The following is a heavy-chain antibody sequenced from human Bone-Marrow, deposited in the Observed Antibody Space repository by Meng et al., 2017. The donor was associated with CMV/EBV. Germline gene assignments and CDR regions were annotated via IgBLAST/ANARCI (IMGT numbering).Heavy chain of an antibody. J-gene: IGHJ4*02. CDR2: IYYSGST. V-gene: IGHV4-39*01. D-gene: IGHD1-26*01. CDR1: GGSISSSSYY. CDR3: ARMWELQGAFDY. Sequence: SETLSLTCTVSGGSISSSSYYWGWIRQPPGKGLEWIGSIYYSGSTYYNPSLKSRVTISVDTSKNQFSLKLSSVTAADTAVYYCARMWELQGAFDYWGQGTLVTASS.